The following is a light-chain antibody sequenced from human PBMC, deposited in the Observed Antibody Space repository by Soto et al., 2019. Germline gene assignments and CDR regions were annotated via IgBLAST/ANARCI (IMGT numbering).Light chain of an antibody. CDR3: SSYTSSNTVV. CDR1: SSDVGTYNR. Sequence: QSALTQPPSVSGSPGQSVTISCTGTSSDVGTYNRVSWYQQPPGTAPKLMIYEVSNRPSGVPDRFSGSKSGNTASLNISGLQAEDEADYYCSSYTSSNTVVFGGGTKLTVL. CDR2: EVS. J-gene: IGLJ2*01. V-gene: IGLV2-18*02.